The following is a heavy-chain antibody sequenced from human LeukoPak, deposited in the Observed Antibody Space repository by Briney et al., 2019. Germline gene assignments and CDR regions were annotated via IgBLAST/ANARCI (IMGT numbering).Heavy chain of an antibody. Sequence: GGSLRLSCAASGFPFSAYAMTWVRQAPGKGPEWVSSISPQGITYYADSVKGRFTVSRDNSRNTLFLQMGSLRADDMAAYYCAKPRVDSGTGSSYGHGLDFWGQGTLVTVSS. D-gene: IGHD5-18*01. J-gene: IGHJ4*02. V-gene: IGHV3-23*01. CDR2: ISPQGIT. CDR1: GFPFSAYA. CDR3: AKPRVDSGTGSSYGHGLDF.